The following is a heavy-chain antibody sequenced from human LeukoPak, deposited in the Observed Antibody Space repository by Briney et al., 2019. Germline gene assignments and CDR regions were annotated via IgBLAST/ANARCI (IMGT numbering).Heavy chain of an antibody. CDR2: ISAYNGNT. D-gene: IGHD1-26*01. Sequence: GASVKVSCKASGYTFTSYGISWVRQAPGQGLEWMGWISAYNGNTNYAQKLQGRVTMTTDTSTSTAHMELRSLRSDDTAVYYCARCAGSYGNDAFDIWGQGTMVTVSS. CDR1: GYTFTSYG. CDR3: ARCAGSYGNDAFDI. V-gene: IGHV1-18*01. J-gene: IGHJ3*02.